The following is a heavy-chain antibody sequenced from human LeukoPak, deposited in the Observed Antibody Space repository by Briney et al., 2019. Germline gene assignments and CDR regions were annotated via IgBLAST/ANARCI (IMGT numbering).Heavy chain of an antibody. V-gene: IGHV1-2*02. Sequence: ASVKVSCEASGYTFSGYYIHWVRQAPGQGLEWMGWINPNSGDTKYAQKFQGRVTMTRDTSITTAYMELNGLRSDDTAVYYCARDRGTYYDYWGQGTLVTVSS. J-gene: IGHJ4*02. D-gene: IGHD3-10*01. CDR3: ARDRGTYYDY. CDR1: GYTFSGYY. CDR2: INPNSGDT.